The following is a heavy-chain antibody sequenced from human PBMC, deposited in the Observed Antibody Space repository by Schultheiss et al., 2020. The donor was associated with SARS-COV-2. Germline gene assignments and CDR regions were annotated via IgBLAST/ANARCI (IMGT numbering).Heavy chain of an antibody. Sequence: SQTLSLTCTVSGGSISSGDYYWSWIRQPAGKGLEWIGRIYTSGSTNYNPSLKSRVTMSVDTSKNQFSLKLSSVTAADTAVYYCARSPEGYSSNDYWGQGTLVTVSS. D-gene: IGHD5-18*01. J-gene: IGHJ4*02. V-gene: IGHV4-61*02. CDR2: IYTSGST. CDR3: ARSPEGYSSNDY. CDR1: GGSISSGDYY.